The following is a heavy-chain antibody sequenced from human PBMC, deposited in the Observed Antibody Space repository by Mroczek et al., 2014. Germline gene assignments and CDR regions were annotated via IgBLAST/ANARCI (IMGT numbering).Heavy chain of an antibody. CDR1: GYTFTSYG. V-gene: IGHV1-18*01. D-gene: IGHD3-3*01. Sequence: QVQLQQSGAEVKKPGASVKVSCKASGYTFTSYGISWVRQAPGQGLEWMGWISAYNGNTNYAQKLQGRVTMTTDTSTSTAYMELRSLRSDDTAVYYCARVPXSYDFWSGYLNFDYWGQGTPGHRLL. J-gene: IGHJ4*02. CDR3: ARVPXSYDFWSGYLNFDY. CDR2: ISAYNGNT.